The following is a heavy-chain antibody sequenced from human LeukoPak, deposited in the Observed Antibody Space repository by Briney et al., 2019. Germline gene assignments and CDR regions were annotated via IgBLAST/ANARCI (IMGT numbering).Heavy chain of an antibody. CDR2: ISSSGSTI. CDR1: GFTLSDYY. J-gene: IGHJ4*02. V-gene: IGHV3-11*01. CDR3: ARERVGATGYFDY. D-gene: IGHD1-26*01. Sequence: GGSLRLSCAASGFTLSDYYMSWIRQAPGKGLEWASYISSSGSTIYYADSVKGRFTISRDNAKNSLYLQMNSLRAEDTAVYYCARERVGATGYFDYWGQGALVTVSS.